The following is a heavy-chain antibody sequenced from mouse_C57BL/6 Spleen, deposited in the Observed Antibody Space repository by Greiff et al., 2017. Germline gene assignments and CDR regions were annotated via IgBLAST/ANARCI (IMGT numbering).Heavy chain of an antibody. Sequence: QVQLQQPGAELVMPGASVKLSCKASGYTFTSYWMHWVKQRPGQGLEWIGEIDPSDSYTNYNQKFKGKSTLTVDKSSSTAYMQLSSLTSEDSAVYYCARGGIVSPFDYWGQGTTLTVSS. CDR2: IDPSDSYT. CDR1: GYTFTSYW. J-gene: IGHJ2*01. CDR3: ARGGIVSPFDY. V-gene: IGHV1-69*01. D-gene: IGHD6-2*01.